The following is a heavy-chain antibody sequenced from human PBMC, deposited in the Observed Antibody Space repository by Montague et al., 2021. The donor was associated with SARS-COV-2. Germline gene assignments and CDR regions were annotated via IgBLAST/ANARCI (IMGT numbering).Heavy chain of an antibody. CDR1: VYTFTGYY. CDR2: INPNSGDT. Sequence: SVKVSCKASVYTFTGYYMHWVRQAPGQGLEWMGWINPNSGDTNYAQKFQGRVTMTRDTSISTAYMDLSRLRSDDTAVYHCARGIGYSQFDCWGQGTLVTVSS. D-gene: IGHD2-15*01. V-gene: IGHV1-2*02. CDR3: ARGIGYSQFDC. J-gene: IGHJ4*02.